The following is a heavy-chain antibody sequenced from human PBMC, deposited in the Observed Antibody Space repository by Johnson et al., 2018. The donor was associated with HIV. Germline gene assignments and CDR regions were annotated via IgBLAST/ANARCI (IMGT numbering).Heavy chain of an antibody. CDR1: GFSFSSYG. J-gene: IGHJ3*01. CDR3: AKGEAQEGWIQVGSYAFDF. Sequence: QVQLVESGGGVVQPGGSLRLSFAASGFSFSSYGMAWVRQAPGNGLEWVTVISFAGVKKYYADFVKGRFTISRDNSRNTVYLEMRNLRTEETAVYYCAKGEAQEGWIQVGSYAFDFWGRGTMVTVSS. V-gene: IGHV3-30*02. CDR2: ISFAGVKK. D-gene: IGHD5-12*01.